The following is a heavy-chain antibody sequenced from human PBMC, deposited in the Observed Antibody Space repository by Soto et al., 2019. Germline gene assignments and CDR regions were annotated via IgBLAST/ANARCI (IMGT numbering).Heavy chain of an antibody. CDR3: ARDWFDDYGDQGQPTYYYGMDV. D-gene: IGHD4-17*01. CDR2: IWYDGSNK. V-gene: IGHV3-33*01. Sequence: QVQLVESGGGVVQPGRSLRLSCAASGFTFSSYGMHWVRQAPGKGLEWVAVIWYDGSNKYYADSVKGRFTISRDNSKNTLYLQMNSLRAEDTAVYYCARDWFDDYGDQGQPTYYYGMDVWGQGTTVTVSS. J-gene: IGHJ6*02. CDR1: GFTFSSYG.